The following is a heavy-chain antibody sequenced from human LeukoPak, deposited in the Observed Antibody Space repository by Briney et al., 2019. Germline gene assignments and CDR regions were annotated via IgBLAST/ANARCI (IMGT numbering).Heavy chain of an antibody. CDR3: ARGLSGGTTGGSGSFDY. CDR2: IYYSGST. Sequence: SETLSLTCTVSGGSISSGDYYWSWIRQPPGKGLEWIGYIYYSGSTYYNPSLKSRVTISVDTSKDQFSLKLSSVTAADTAVYYCARGLSGGTTGGSGSFDYWGQGTLVTVSS. D-gene: IGHD3-10*01. V-gene: IGHV4-30-4*01. J-gene: IGHJ4*02. CDR1: GGSISSGDYY.